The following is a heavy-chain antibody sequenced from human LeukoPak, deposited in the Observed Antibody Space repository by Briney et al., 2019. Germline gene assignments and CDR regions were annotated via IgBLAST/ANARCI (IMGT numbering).Heavy chain of an antibody. CDR3: VRPVYFAADY. V-gene: IGHV3-7*01. CDR2: IKQDGSEK. D-gene: IGHD5/OR15-5a*01. Sequence: GGSLRLSCAASGFTLTSHWMSWVRQAPGKGLEWVANIKQDGSEKFYVDSVKGRFTIPRDNAKKSLYLQMNSLRAEDTAVYYCVRPVYFAADYWGQGTLVTVSS. J-gene: IGHJ4*02. CDR1: GFTLTSHW.